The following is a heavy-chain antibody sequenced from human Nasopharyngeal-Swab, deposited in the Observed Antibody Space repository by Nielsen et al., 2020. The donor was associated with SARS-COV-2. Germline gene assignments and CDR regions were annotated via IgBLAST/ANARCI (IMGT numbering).Heavy chain of an antibody. CDR1: GGSISSSSYY. V-gene: IGHV4-39*01. CDR2: IYYSGST. Sequence: SETLSLTCTVSGGSISSSSYYWGWIRQPPGKGLEWIGSIYYSGSTYYNPSLKSRVTISVDTSKNQFSLKLSSVTAADTAVYYCARGSCTNGLCYRRRGFDPWGQGTLVTVSS. D-gene: IGHD2-8*01. J-gene: IGHJ5*02. CDR3: ARGSCTNGLCYRRRGFDP.